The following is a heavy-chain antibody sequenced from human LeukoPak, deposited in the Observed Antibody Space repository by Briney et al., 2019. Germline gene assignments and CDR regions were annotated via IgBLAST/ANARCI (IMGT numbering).Heavy chain of an antibody. CDR1: GGSISSYL. D-gene: IGHD5-18*01. CDR2: IYYSGSANYNSYSGSA. J-gene: IGHJ5*02. CDR3: ARHVGYGNNWFDP. V-gene: IGHV4-59*08. Sequence: PSETLSLTCTVSGGSISSYLWSWIRQPPGKGLEWIGYIYYSGSANYNSYSGSANYNPSLKSRVIISVDTSKNHISLKLRSVTAADTAVYYCARHVGYGNNWFDPWGQGTLVTVSS.